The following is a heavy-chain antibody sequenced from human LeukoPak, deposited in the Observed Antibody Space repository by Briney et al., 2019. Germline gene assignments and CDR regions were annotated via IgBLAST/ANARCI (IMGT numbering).Heavy chain of an antibody. Sequence: GGSLRLSCAPSGFTFSSYAMHWVRQAPGKVLEWVAVISYDGSNKYYADSVKGRFTISRDNSKNTLYLQMNSLRAEDTAVYYCAQGIGDYSYYYYYYMDVWGKGTTVTVSS. J-gene: IGHJ6*03. CDR1: GFTFSSYA. D-gene: IGHD4-17*01. V-gene: IGHV3-30*04. CDR2: ISYDGSNK. CDR3: AQGIGDYSYYYYYYMDV.